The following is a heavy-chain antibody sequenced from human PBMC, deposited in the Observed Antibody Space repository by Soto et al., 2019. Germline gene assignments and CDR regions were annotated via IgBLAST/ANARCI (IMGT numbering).Heavy chain of an antibody. CDR2: LKDRSQNYAT. Sequence: EVQLVESGGDLVQPGGSARLSCAASGFSVSGWYMDWVRQAPGKGLEWVARLKDRSQNYATEYAASVKGRFTVSRHPSQNSIFLQMNSLKIEDTGVYYCAREGDARWLDSWGQGTLVTVS. CDR1: GFSVSGWY. V-gene: IGHV3-72*01. J-gene: IGHJ5*01. CDR3: AREGDARWLDS. D-gene: IGHD1-26*01.